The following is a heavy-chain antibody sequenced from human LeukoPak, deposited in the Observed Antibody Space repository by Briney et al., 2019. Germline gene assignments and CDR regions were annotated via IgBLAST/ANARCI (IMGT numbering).Heavy chain of an antibody. Sequence: PGGSLRLSCAASGFTFSSYWMSWVRQAPGKGLEWVANIKQDGSEKYYVDSVKGRFSISRDNAKNSLFLQMNSLRAEDTAVYYCARGGGTYSPKDYWGQGPLVTVSS. CDR2: IKQDGSEK. CDR1: GFTFSSYW. V-gene: IGHV3-7*04. J-gene: IGHJ4*02. D-gene: IGHD1-26*01. CDR3: ARGGGTYSPKDY.